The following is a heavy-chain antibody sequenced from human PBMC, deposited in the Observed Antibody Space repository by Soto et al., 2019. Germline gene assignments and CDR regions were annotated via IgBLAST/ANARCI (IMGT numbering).Heavy chain of an antibody. CDR3: ARESEDLTSNFDY. V-gene: IGHV3-21*06. CDR1: GFTRRTYT. J-gene: IGHJ4*02. Sequence: KPRGALRLSGAASGFTRRTYTMNWVRQAPGKGLEWVSSISISSSDRYYGDSMKGRFTISRDNAKNSLYLEMNSLRAEDTAVYYCARESEDLTSNFDYWGQGTLVTVSS. CDR2: ISISSSDR.